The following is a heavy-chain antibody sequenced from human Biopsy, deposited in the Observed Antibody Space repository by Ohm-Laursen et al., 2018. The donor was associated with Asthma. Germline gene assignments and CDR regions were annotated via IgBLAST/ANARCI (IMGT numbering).Heavy chain of an antibody. J-gene: IGHJ4*02. V-gene: IGHV4-59*01. D-gene: IGHD4-23*01. CDR2: IYHSGAT. CDR3: ARTSQRATVVHFDY. Sequence: VTLSLTCTVSGGSITSYYWRWIRQPPGKALEWLGYIYHSGATNYNPSLKSRVTISVDTSKNQFSLKLTSVTAADTAVYYCARTSQRATVVHFDYWGQGTLVTVSS. CDR1: GGSITSYY.